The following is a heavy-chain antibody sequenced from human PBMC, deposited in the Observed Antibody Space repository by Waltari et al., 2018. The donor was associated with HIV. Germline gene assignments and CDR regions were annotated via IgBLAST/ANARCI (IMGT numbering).Heavy chain of an antibody. CDR1: GLPFHNFA. V-gene: IGHV3-23*04. CDR3: AKAVMETAVSSPVDC. J-gene: IGHJ4*02. CDR2: ISGSGGTK. D-gene: IGHD5-18*01. Sequence: EVQLVESGGGLVQPGGSLRLSCTASGLPFHNFAMCWARQAPGKGCEWVSVISGSGGTKYDADSVKGRFTVYRDNFKNTVYLQMNSLRAGDTAIYYCAKAVMETAVSSPVDCWGQGALVTVSS.